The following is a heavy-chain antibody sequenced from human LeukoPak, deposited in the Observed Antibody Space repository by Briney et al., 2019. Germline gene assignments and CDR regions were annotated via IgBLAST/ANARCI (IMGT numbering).Heavy chain of an antibody. V-gene: IGHV3-23*01. D-gene: IGHD5-18*01. CDR1: GFTFSNYA. CDR3: AKVGYSYAPRNIDY. CDR2: ISGSGGAT. Sequence: PGGSLRLSCAASGFTFSNYATSWVRQAPGKGLEWVSTISGSGGATYYADSVKGRFTISRDNSKNTLYVQMNSLRAEDTAVYYCAKVGYSYAPRNIDYWGQGTLVTVSS. J-gene: IGHJ4*02.